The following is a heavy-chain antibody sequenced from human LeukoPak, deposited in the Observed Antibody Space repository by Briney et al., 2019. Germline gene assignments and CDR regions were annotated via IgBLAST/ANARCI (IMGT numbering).Heavy chain of an antibody. V-gene: IGHV4-59*11. D-gene: IGHD4-23*01. CDR2: IYYSGSI. CDR1: GDSISSHY. J-gene: IGHJ4*02. CDR3: ARDGGNSGHIH. Sequence: SETLSLTCTVSGDSISSHYWSWIRQPPGKGLEWIGYIYYSGSINYNSSLKSRVTISVDTSKNQFSLKLSSVTAADTAVYYCARDGGNSGHIHWGQGTLVTVSS.